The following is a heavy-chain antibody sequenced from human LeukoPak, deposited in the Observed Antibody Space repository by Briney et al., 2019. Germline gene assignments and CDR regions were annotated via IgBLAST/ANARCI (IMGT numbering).Heavy chain of an antibody. Sequence: GGSLRLSCAASGFTFSSYWMSWVRQAPGKGLEWVAFISYDGSDKYYADSVKGRFTISRDSSKNTLYLQMNSMRAEDTAVYYCAKDRRGYSGYCIMDYWGQGTLVTVSS. CDR2: ISYDGSDK. V-gene: IGHV3-30*18. CDR3: AKDRRGYSGYCIMDY. CDR1: GFTFSSYW. J-gene: IGHJ4*02. D-gene: IGHD5-12*01.